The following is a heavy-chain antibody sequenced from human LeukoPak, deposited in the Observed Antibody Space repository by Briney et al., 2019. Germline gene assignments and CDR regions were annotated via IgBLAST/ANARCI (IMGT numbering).Heavy chain of an antibody. CDR2: ISGSGGST. D-gene: IGHD2-2*01. V-gene: IGHV3-23*01. CDR1: GFTFSSYA. Sequence: QTGGSLRLSCAASGFTFSSYAMSWARQAPGKGLEWVSAISGSGGSTYYADSVKGRFTISRDNSKNTLYLQMNSLRAEDTAVYYCAKDQEDIVVVPAALIDYWGQGTLVTVSS. J-gene: IGHJ4*02. CDR3: AKDQEDIVVVPAALIDY.